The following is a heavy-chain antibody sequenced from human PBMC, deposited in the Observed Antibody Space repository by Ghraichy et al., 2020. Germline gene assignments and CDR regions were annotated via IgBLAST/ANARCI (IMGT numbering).Heavy chain of an antibody. CDR3: ARGGSGSEY. D-gene: IGHD6-19*01. CDR1: GVSVRSDH. J-gene: IGHJ4*02. CDR2: IYSGSTTT. Sequence: GESLNISCVASGVSVRSDHMSWVRQAAGRGLEWVSIIYSGSTTTYYADSVKGRFTISRDSSKNTLYLQMKSLRAEETALYYCARGGSGSEYWGQGTLVTVSS. V-gene: IGHV3-53*01.